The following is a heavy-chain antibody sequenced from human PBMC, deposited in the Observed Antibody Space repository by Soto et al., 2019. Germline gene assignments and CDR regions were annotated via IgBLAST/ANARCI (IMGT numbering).Heavy chain of an antibody. CDR2: ISVGGGSI. V-gene: IGHV3-48*01. J-gene: IGHJ3*02. CDR1: GFIFRSYA. Sequence: ELQLVESGGGLVQPGGSLRVSCAASGFIFRSYAFNWIRQAPGKGLEWVSYISVGGGSIFYADSVKGRFTISRDDGQNSVYLQMNPLRGEDTAVYYCVRDDRWAFDIWGQGTMVTVSS. D-gene: IGHD3-22*01. CDR3: VRDDRWAFDI.